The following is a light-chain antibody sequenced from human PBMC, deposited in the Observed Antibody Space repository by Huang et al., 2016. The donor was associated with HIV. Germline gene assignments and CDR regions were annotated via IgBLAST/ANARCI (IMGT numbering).Light chain of an antibody. Sequence: DIVMTQSPDSLAVSLGERATINCKSSQSVLYSSNNKNYLAWYQQKPGQPPKLLISGASTRESWVPDRFSGSGSGTDFTLTISSLQAEDVAVYYCQQYYSTPPVTFGPGTKVDIK. CDR2: GAS. CDR1: QSVLYSSNNKNY. V-gene: IGKV4-1*01. CDR3: QQYYSTPPVT. J-gene: IGKJ3*01.